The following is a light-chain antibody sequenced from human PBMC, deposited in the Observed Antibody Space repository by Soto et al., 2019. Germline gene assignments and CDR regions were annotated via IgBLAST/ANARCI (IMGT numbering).Light chain of an antibody. V-gene: IGLV6-57*02. CDR2: ENK. Sequence: NFMLTQPHSVSESPGKTVTISCTASSGSIASSYVQWDQQRPGSAPTTVIYENKQRPSGVPDRFSGSIDSSSKSASLTISGLQPEDEADYYCQSYDTNRVVFGGGTKLTVL. CDR1: SGSIASSY. CDR3: QSYDTNRVV. J-gene: IGLJ2*01.